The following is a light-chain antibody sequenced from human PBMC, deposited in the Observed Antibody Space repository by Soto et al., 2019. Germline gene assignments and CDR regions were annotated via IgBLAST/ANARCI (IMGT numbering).Light chain of an antibody. CDR3: SSWGGAIAPVL. J-gene: IGLJ3*02. CDR1: SSDVGANNY. CDR2: NVS. Sequence: QSALTQPASVSGSPGHSITISCTGTSSDVGANNYVSWYQHHPGKAPKLMIYNVSHRPSGVSDRFSGSKSGNTASLTISGLQAEDEADYYCSSWGGAIAPVLFGGGTKLTVL. V-gene: IGLV2-14*03.